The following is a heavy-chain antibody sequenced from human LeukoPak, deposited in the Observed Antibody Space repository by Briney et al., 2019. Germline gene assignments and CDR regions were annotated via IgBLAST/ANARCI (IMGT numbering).Heavy chain of an antibody. V-gene: IGHV3-48*03. D-gene: IGHD1-7*01. CDR1: GFTFSSYE. CDR3: ARGWITGTTPFDY. Sequence: PGGSLRLSCAASGFTFSSYEMNCVRQAPGKGLEWVSYITISGTTIYYADSVRGRFTISRDNAKNSLYLQMSSMRAEDTSVYYCARGWITGTTPFDYWGQGNLVTVSP. J-gene: IGHJ4*02. CDR2: ITISGTTI.